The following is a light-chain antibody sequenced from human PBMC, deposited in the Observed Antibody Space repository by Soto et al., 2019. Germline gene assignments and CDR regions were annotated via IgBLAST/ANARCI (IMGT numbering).Light chain of an antibody. Sequence: EIVMTQSPATLSVSPGERATFSCRASQSVGTNLAWYQHRPGQPPRLLIYGATTRATGIPARFSGSGSGTEFTLTISSLQSEDFGVYYCQQYDHSPPLTFGGGTNVEI. CDR1: QSVGTN. V-gene: IGKV3-15*01. J-gene: IGKJ4*01. CDR2: GAT. CDR3: QQYDHSPPLT.